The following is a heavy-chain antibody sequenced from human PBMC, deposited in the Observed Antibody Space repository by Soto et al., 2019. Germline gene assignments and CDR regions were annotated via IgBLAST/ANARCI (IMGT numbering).Heavy chain of an antibody. D-gene: IGHD4-17*01. CDR1: GYRFTTNG. CDR2: INGDNGNT. Sequence: ASVKVSCKVSGYRFTTNGISWVRQAPGQGLEWMGWINGDNGNTNYAQKFQGRVTMTTDTSTSTAYMELRSLRSDDTAVYYCARDLGYGDYGTDYWGQGTLVTVS. V-gene: IGHV1-18*04. CDR3: ARDLGYGDYGTDY. J-gene: IGHJ4*02.